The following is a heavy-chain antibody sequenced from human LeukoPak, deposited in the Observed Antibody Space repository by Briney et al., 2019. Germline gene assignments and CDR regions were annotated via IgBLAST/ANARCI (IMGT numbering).Heavy chain of an antibody. V-gene: IGHV1-69*04. CDR2: IIPILGIA. CDR3: ARSAYYDSSGYFDY. CDR1: GGTFSSHA. J-gene: IGHJ4*02. Sequence: SVTVSCKASGGTFSSHAISWVRQAPGPALEWIGRIIPILGIANYAQKFQGRVTTTADKSTSTAYMELSSLRSEDTAVYYCARSAYYDSSGYFDYWGQGTLVTVSS. D-gene: IGHD3-22*01.